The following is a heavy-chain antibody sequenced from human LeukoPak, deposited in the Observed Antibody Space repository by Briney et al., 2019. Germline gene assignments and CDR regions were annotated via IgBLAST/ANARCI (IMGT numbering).Heavy chain of an antibody. CDR2: IRYDGGNK. J-gene: IGHJ5*02. CDR1: GFTFSSFG. Sequence: PGGSLRLSCAASGFTFSSFGVHWVRQAPGKGLEWVAFIRYDGGNKHYGDSVKGRFTISRDNSRNTLYLQTNSLRAEDTAVYYCAKDLSSYCSAGSCYPNWLDPWGQGTLVTVSS. D-gene: IGHD2-15*01. CDR3: AKDLSSYCSAGSCYPNWLDP. V-gene: IGHV3-30*02.